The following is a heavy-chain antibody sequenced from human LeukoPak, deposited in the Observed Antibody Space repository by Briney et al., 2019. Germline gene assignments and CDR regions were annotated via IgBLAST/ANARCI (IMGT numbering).Heavy chain of an antibody. CDR2: ISGSGGST. CDR3: AKDRGRLDAFDI. CDR1: GFTFSSYA. V-gene: IGHV3-23*01. Sequence: PGGSLRLSCAASGFTFSSYAMSWVRQAPGKGLEWVSAISGSGGSTYYADSVKGRFTISRDNSKNTLYLQMNSLRAEDTAVYYSAKDRGRLDAFDIWGQGTMVTVSS. J-gene: IGHJ3*02. D-gene: IGHD1-14*01.